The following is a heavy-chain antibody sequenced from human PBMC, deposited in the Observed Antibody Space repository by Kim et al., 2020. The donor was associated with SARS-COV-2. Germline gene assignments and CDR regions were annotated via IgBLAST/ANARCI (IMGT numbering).Heavy chain of an antibody. J-gene: IGHJ4*02. CDR3: ARDPKSRITYYYDSSGYFGD. D-gene: IGHD3-22*01. CDR1: GFTFSSYS. CDR2: ISSSSSYI. V-gene: IGHV3-21*01. Sequence: GGSLRLSCAASGFTFSSYSMNWVRQAPGKGLEWVSSISSSSSYIYYADSVKGRFTISRDNAKNSLYLQMNSLRAEDTAVYYCARDPKSRITYYYDSSGYFGDWGQGTLVTVSS.